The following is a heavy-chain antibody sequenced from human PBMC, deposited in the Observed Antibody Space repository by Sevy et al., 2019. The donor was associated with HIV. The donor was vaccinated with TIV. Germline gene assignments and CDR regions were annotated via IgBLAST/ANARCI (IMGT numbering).Heavy chain of an antibody. J-gene: IGHJ4*02. D-gene: IGHD3-3*01. Sequence: ASVKVSCKLSGYTLTQLSMHWVRQAPGKALEWLGSFDPEDGETIYAQKFQGRFTMTEETSTDTAYMELSSLRSEDTAVYYCSTGREYYEGNSGYFDYWGLGTLVTVSS. CDR1: GYTLTQLS. CDR2: FDPEDGET. CDR3: STGREYYEGNSGYFDY. V-gene: IGHV1-24*01.